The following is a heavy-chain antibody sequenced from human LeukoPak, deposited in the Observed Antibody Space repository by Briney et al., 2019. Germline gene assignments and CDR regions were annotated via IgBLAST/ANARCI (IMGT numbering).Heavy chain of an antibody. J-gene: IGHJ4*02. Sequence: GGSLILSCAASGFTFRNYELIWVRQAPGKGLEFVSYIDGSGGTMYYADSVKGRFTISRDNTKNSVFLQMNSLRAEDTAVYYCSRDVNNTFDYWGQGTLVTVSS. CDR1: GFTFRNYE. CDR2: IDGSGGTM. D-gene: IGHD1-14*01. CDR3: SRDVNNTFDY. V-gene: IGHV3-48*03.